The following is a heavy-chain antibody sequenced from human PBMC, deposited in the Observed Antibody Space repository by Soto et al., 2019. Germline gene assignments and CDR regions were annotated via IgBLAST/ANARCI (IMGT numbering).Heavy chain of an antibody. Sequence: SETLSLTCAVSGGSISSGGYSCNWIRQPPGKGLEWIGYIYHSGSTYYNPSLKNRVTISVDRSKNQFSLKLSSVTAADTAVYYCARHPSDFWFDPWGQGTLVTVSS. J-gene: IGHJ5*02. CDR2: IYHSGST. V-gene: IGHV4-30-2*01. D-gene: IGHD2-21*02. CDR1: GGSISSGGYS. CDR3: ARHPSDFWFDP.